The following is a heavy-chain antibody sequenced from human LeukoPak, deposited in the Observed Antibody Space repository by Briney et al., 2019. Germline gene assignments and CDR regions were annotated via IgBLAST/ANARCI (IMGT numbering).Heavy chain of an antibody. J-gene: IGHJ3*02. CDR2: ISSSSSYI. CDR3: ARDLDYYDSSGYYRSDAFDI. Sequence: GGSLRLSCAASGFTVSSYSMNWVRQAPGKGLEWVSSISSSSSYIYYADSVKGRFTISRDNAKNSLYLQMNSLRAEDTAVYYCARDLDYYDSSGYYRSDAFDIWGQGTMVTVSS. D-gene: IGHD3-22*01. V-gene: IGHV3-21*01. CDR1: GFTVSSYS.